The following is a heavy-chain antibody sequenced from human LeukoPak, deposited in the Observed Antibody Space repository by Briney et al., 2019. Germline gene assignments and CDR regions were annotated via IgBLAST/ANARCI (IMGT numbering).Heavy chain of an antibody. V-gene: IGHV3-23*01. CDR2: ILGSGGST. J-gene: IGHJ4*02. D-gene: IGHD3-9*01. Sequence: GGSLRLSCAASGFTFSNYAMSWVRQAPGKGLEWVSAILGSGGSTYYADSVKGRFTVSRDDSKSTLYLQMNSLRAEDTALYYCAKWGDYDVLTGYYVPDYWGQGTLVTVSS. CDR3: AKWGDYDVLTGYYVPDY. CDR1: GFTFSNYA.